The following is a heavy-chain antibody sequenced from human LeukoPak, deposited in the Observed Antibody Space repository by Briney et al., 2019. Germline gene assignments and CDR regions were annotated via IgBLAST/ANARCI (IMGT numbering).Heavy chain of an antibody. D-gene: IGHD3-22*01. V-gene: IGHV4-59*01. CDR2: DYYSGSS. CDR3: ARDLKLDGSSGYYAFDI. CDR1: GGSITDYY. J-gene: IGHJ3*02. Sequence: SETLSLTCTVSGGSITDYYWGWIRQPPGKGLEWIGYDYYSGSSNYNPSLKSRVTISVDTSKNQFSLKMGSVTAADTAVYYCARDLKLDGSSGYYAFDIWGQGTMVTVSS.